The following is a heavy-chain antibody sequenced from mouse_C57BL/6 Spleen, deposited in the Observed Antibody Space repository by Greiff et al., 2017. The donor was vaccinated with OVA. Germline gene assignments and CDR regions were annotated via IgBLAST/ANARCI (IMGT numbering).Heavy chain of an antibody. D-gene: IGHD3-2*02. CDR1: GYTFTDYN. J-gene: IGHJ3*01. V-gene: IGHV1-18*01. Sequence: EVQLQQSGPELVKPGASVKIPCKASGYTFTDYNMDWVKQSHGKSLEWIGDINPNNGGTIYNQKFKGKATLTVDKSSSTAYMELRSLTSEDTAVYYCARPRDSSGYCWFAYWGQGTLVTVSA. CDR2: INPNNGGT. CDR3: ARPRDSSGYCWFAY.